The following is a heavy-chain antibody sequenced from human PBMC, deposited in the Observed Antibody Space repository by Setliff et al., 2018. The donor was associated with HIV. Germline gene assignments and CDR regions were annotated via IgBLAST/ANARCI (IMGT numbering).Heavy chain of an antibody. Sequence: GASVKVSCKASGGTVNSQALNWVRQAPGQGLEWMGGYIPTLHITRYAENIHRGRVTISADTSTSTVYLDLNSLKTEDTAVYYCARGRLLWSGSYYYYYMDVWGKGTTVTVSS. CDR3: ARGRLLWSGSYYYYYMDV. V-gene: IGHV1-69*10. J-gene: IGHJ6*03. CDR1: GGTVNSQA. D-gene: IGHD3-10*01. CDR2: YIPTLHIT.